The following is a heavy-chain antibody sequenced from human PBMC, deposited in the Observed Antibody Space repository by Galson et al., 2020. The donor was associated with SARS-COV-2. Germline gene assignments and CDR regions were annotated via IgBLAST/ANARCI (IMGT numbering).Heavy chain of an antibody. J-gene: IGHJ5*02. CDR1: GYTLTELS. CDR3: ATSGVVGAPSCFDP. D-gene: IGHD1-26*01. Sequence: ASVKVSCKVSGYTLTELSMHWVRQAPGKGLEWMGGFDPEDGETIYAQKFQGRVTMTEDTSTDTAYMELSSLRSEDTAVYYCATSGVVGAPSCFDPWGQGTLVTVSS. V-gene: IGHV1-24*01. CDR2: FDPEDGET.